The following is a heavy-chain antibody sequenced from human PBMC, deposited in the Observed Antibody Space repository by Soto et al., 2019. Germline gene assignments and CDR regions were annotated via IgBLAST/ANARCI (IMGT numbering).Heavy chain of an antibody. J-gene: IGHJ6*02. CDR1: GFTVSSNY. D-gene: IGHD2-15*01. V-gene: IGHV3-53*04. Sequence: GGSLRLSCAASGFTVSSNYMSWVRQAPGKGLEWVSVIYSGGSTYYADSVKGRFTITRHNSKNTMYLQMNSLRAEDTAVYYCARGPSKLVGYCSGGSCPGCYYYGMDVWGQGTTVTVSS. CDR2: IYSGGST. CDR3: ARGPSKLVGYCSGGSCPGCYYYGMDV.